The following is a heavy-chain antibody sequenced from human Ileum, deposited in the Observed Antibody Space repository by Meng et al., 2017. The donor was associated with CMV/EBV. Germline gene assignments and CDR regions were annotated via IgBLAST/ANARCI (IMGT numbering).Heavy chain of an antibody. D-gene: IGHD3-22*01. Sequence: QVQLVQSGAEVKKPGASVKVSCKASGFTFTAYYLHWVRQAPGQGLEWMGWINSGDTNYAQKFQGRVTMTRDTSITTAYMELSSLRSDDTAVYFCARGYYYFDYWGQGTLVTVSS. CDR1: GFTFTAYY. CDR3: ARGYYYFDY. V-gene: IGHV1-2*02. CDR2: INSGDT. J-gene: IGHJ4*02.